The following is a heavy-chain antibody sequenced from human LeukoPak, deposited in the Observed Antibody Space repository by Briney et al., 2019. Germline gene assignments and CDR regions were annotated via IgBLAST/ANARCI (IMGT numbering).Heavy chain of an antibody. V-gene: IGHV4-59*01. CDR2: IYYSGST. J-gene: IGHJ6*03. CDR1: GGSISSYY. CDR3: ARTTVGGYSYGYFYYYYMDV. Sequence: SETLSLTCTVSGGSISSYYWSWIRQPPGKGLEWIGYIYYSGSTNYKSSLKSRVTISVDTSKNQFSLKLSSVTAADTAVYYCARTTVGGYSYGYFYYYYMDVWGKGTTVTISS. D-gene: IGHD5-18*01.